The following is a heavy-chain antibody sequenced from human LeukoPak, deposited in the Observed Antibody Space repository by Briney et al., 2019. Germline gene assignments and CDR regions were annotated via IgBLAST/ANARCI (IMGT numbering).Heavy chain of an antibody. CDR2: IYYSGST. CDR1: GGSIGSYY. J-gene: IGHJ4*02. Sequence: PSETLSLTCTVSGGSIGSYYWSWIRQPPGKGLEWIGYIYYSGSTNYNPSLKSRVTISVDTSKNQFSLKLSSVTAADTAMYYCARHVSYYYGSGSYLDYWGQGTLVTVSS. CDR3: ARHVSYYYGSGSYLDY. D-gene: IGHD3-10*01. V-gene: IGHV4-59*08.